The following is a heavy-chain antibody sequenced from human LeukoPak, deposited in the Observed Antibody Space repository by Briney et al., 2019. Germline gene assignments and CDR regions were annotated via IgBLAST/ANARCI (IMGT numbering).Heavy chain of an antibody. V-gene: IGHV3-30-3*01. D-gene: IGHD3-9*01. J-gene: IGHJ4*02. Sequence: GGSLRLSCAASGFTFRSYAIHWVRQAPGKGLEWVAFIPWDGTVKYYADSVKGRFSISRDNSKNTLSLQMNSLRGEDTAVYYCARDRYDILTGCSDYWGQGTLVTVSS. CDR3: ARDRYDILTGCSDY. CDR1: GFTFRSYA. CDR2: IPWDGTVK.